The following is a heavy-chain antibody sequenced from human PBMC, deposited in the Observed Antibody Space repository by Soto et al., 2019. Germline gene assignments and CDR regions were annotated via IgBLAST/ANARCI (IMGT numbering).Heavy chain of an antibody. Sequence: GGSLRLSCAASGFTFSSYAMSWVRQAPGKGLEWVSAISGSGGSTYYADSVKGRFTISRDNSKNTLYLQMNSLRAEDTAVYYCAKPVSYDFWSGYFAFDIWGQGTMVTVSS. D-gene: IGHD3-3*01. CDR2: ISGSGGST. V-gene: IGHV3-23*01. CDR3: AKPVSYDFWSGYFAFDI. CDR1: GFTFSSYA. J-gene: IGHJ3*02.